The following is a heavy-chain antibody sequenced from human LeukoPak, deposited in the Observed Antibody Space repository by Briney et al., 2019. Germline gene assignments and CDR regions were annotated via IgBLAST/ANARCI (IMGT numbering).Heavy chain of an antibody. J-gene: IGHJ4*02. V-gene: IGHV4-59*01. D-gene: IGHD6-13*01. CDR3: ARFNRAVAAAIDY. Sequence: SETLSLTCSVSGGSIYTYYWSWIRQSPGKGLEWIGYIYHSGSTNYNPSLKSRVTISVDTSKNQFSLKLSSVTAADTAFYYCARFNRAVAAAIDYWGQGTLVTVSS. CDR1: GGSIYTYY. CDR2: IYHSGST.